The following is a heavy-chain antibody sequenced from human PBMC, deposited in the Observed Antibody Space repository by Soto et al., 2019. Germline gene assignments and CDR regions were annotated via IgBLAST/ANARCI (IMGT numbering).Heavy chain of an antibody. J-gene: IGHJ4*02. Sequence: GGSLRLSCAASGFTFSSYSMNWVRQAPGKGLEWVSYISSSSSTIYYADSVKGRFTISRDNAKNSLYLQMNSLRAEDTAVYYCVGRAAGTSDDDYYFDYWGQGTLVTVSS. CDR1: GFTFSSYS. V-gene: IGHV3-48*01. D-gene: IGHD6-13*01. CDR3: VGRAAGTSDDDYYFDY. CDR2: ISSSSSTI.